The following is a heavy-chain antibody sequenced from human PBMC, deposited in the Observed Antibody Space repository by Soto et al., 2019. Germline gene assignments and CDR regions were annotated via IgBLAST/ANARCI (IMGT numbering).Heavy chain of an antibody. J-gene: IGHJ3*02. CDR1: GFTFSDYW. Sequence: EVQLVESGGGLVQPGGSLRLSCAASGFTFSDYWMAWVRQAPGKGLFWVSRINAAGSIAHYAESVKGRLTISRDNAKNTLWLQLNSLRDDGTAVYYCGRERWGLLDIWGQGAMVTVSS. V-gene: IGHV3-74*01. D-gene: IGHD7-27*01. CDR2: INAAGSIA. CDR3: GRERWGLLDI.